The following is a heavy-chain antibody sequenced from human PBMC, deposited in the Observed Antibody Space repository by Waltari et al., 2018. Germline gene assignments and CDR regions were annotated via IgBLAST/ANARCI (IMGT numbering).Heavy chain of an antibody. D-gene: IGHD2-2*01. CDR2: INQITGDT. Sequence: QVHLQESGPGLVKPSETLSLTCTVSNGSLNNHYWSWRRQPPGKRMEWIGWINQITGDTNYNPSLESRVIISSDISKNQCSLKLTSVTAADTAIYYCAREGSLYSSTGGWIGPWGQGMLVTVSS. V-gene: IGHV4-59*11. J-gene: IGHJ5*01. CDR1: NGSLNNHY. CDR3: AREGSLYSSTGGWIGP.